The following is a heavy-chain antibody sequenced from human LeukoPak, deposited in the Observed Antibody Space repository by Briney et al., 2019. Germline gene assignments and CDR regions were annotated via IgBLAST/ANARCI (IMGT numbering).Heavy chain of an antibody. J-gene: IGHJ4*02. CDR1: GFTLSSNW. CDR3: ARDVSRISDY. Sequence: GGSLRLSCAVSGFTLSSNWMHWVRQVPGEGLVWVSRIDNHGSGTSYADSVRGRFTISRDDAKNTVYLQMNSLRAEDTAVYYCARDVSRISDYWGQGTLVTVSS. D-gene: IGHD2-15*01. CDR2: IDNHGSGT. V-gene: IGHV3-74*01.